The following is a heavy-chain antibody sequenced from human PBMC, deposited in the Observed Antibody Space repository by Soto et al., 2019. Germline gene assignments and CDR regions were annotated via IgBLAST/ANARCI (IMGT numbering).Heavy chain of an antibody. Sequence: QITLKESGPTLVKPTQTLTLTCTFSGFSVSTSGVGVAWIRQPPGKALEWLALIYWDDDKRYSPFLQSRVTITKDTSKNQVVLTVTNMDPGDTATYYCAHKGGRGAAMDVWGQGTTVTVSS. D-gene: IGHD2-15*01. CDR2: IYWDDDK. CDR3: AHKGGRGAAMDV. V-gene: IGHV2-5*02. J-gene: IGHJ6*02. CDR1: GFSVSTSGVG.